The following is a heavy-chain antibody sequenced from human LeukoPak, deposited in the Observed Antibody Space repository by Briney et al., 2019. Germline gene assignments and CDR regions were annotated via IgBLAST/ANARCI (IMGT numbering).Heavy chain of an antibody. V-gene: IGHV3-21*01. D-gene: IGHD6-13*01. CDR2: ISSSSSYI. CDR1: GFTFSSYS. Sequence: GGSLRLSCAASGFTFSSYSMNWFRQAPGKGLEWVSSISSSSSYIYYADSVKGRFTISRDNAKNSLYLQMNSLRTEDTAVYYCARAPPQPPSSSWYPDYWGQGTLVTVSS. J-gene: IGHJ4*02. CDR3: ARAPPQPPSSSWYPDY.